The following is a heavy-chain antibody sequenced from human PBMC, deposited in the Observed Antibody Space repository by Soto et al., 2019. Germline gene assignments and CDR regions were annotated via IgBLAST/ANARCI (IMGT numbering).Heavy chain of an antibody. D-gene: IGHD2-2*01. CDR1: GGSISSYY. Sequence: SQTLSLTCTVSGGSISSYYWSWIRQPPGKGLEWIGYIYYSGSTNYNPSLKSRVTISVDTSKNQFSLKLSSVTAADTAVYYCARGIAVVPAAPFDYWGQGTLVTVSS. CDR3: ARGIAVVPAAPFDY. CDR2: IYYSGST. V-gene: IGHV4-59*01. J-gene: IGHJ4*02.